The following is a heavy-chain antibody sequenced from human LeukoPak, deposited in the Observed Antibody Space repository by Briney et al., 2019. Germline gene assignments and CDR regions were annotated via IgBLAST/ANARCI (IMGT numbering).Heavy chain of an antibody. CDR3: AKDIQSGRDYNYYGMDV. J-gene: IGHJ6*02. CDR1: GFTFSSYG. Sequence: GGSLRLSCAASGFTFSSYGMHWVRQAPGKGLEWVSVITYDGSNKYYADSVKGRFTISRDNCKNTLYLQMNSLRAEDTAVYYCAKDIQSGRDYNYYGMDVWGQGTTVTVSS. D-gene: IGHD3-10*01. CDR2: ITYDGSNK. V-gene: IGHV3-30*18.